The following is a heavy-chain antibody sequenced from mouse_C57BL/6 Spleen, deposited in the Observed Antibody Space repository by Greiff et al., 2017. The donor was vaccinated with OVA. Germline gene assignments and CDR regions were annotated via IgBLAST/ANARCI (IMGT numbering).Heavy chain of an antibody. Sequence: EVKVVESGGGLVKPGGSLKLSCAASGFTFSSYAMSWVRQTPEKRLEWVATISDGGSYTYYPDNVKGRFTISRDNAKNNLYLQMSHLKSEDTAMYYCASRGLRHYFDYWGQGTTLTVSS. CDR3: ASRGLRHYFDY. CDR1: GFTFSSYA. CDR2: ISDGGSYT. J-gene: IGHJ2*01. V-gene: IGHV5-4*03. D-gene: IGHD2-2*01.